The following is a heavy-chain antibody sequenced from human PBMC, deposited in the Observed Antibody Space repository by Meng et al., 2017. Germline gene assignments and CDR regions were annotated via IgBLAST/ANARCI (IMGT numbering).Heavy chain of an antibody. CDR3: ARALKLTYCSGGSCYSGYYGMDV. J-gene: IGHJ6*02. CDR2: ISWNSGSI. CDR1: GFTFDDYA. V-gene: IGHV3-9*01. D-gene: IGHD2-15*01. Sequence: GGSLRLSCAASGFTFDDYAMHWVRQAPGKGLEWVSGISWNSGSIGYADSVKGRFTISRDNAKNSLYLQMNSLRAEDTALYYCARALKLTYCSGGSCYSGYYGMDVWGQGTTVPSP.